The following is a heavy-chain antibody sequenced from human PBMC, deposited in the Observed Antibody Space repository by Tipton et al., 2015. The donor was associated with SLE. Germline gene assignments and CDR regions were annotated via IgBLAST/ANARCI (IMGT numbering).Heavy chain of an antibody. CDR1: GGSFSGYF. CDR2: IKHGGIT. J-gene: IGHJ3*02. Sequence: TLSLTCAVYGGSFSGYFWSWIRQPPGKGLEWIGEIKHGGITNYNPSLKSRVTISVDTSNNQFSLKLSSVTAADTAVYYCARDPSSPHDAFDIWGQGTMVTVSS. D-gene: IGHD6-13*01. V-gene: IGHV4-34*09. CDR3: ARDPSSPHDAFDI.